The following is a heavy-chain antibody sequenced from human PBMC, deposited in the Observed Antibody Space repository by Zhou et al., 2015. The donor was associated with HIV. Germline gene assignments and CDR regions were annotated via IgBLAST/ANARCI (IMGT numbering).Heavy chain of an antibody. CDR1: GGTFSSYT. CDR2: IIPILGIA. V-gene: IGHV1-69*08. Sequence: QVQLVQSGAEVKKPGSSVKVSCKASGGTFSSYTISWVRQAPGQGLEWMGRIIPILGIANYAQKFQGRVTITADKSTSTAYMELSSLRSEDTAVYYCARDLSSGYYDYWGQGTLVTVSS. J-gene: IGHJ4*02. CDR3: ARDLSSGYYDY. D-gene: IGHD3-22*01.